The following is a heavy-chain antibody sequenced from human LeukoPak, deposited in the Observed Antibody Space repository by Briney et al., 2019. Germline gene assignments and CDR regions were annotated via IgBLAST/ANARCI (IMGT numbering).Heavy chain of an antibody. V-gene: IGHV2-70*11. J-gene: IGHJ4*02. CDR2: IDWDGDK. CDR1: GFSLSTSGMC. Sequence: SGPTLVNPTQTLTLTCTFSGFSLSTSGMCVSWIRQPPGKALEWLARIDWDGDKWYSTSLKTRLTISKDPSKNQVVLTMTNMDPVDTATYYCARKGSAWNYFDYWGQGALVTVSS. CDR3: ARKGSAWNYFDY. D-gene: IGHD6-19*01.